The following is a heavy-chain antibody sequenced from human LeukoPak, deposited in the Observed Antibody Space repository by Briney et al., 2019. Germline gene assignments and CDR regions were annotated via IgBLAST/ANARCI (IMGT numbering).Heavy chain of an antibody. Sequence: GGSLRLSCAASGFNFGNCAMSWVRQAPGKGLEWVARVKSKSAGETTDYAAPVKGRFTISRDDSKNTLYLQMNSLKTEDTAVYYCTLIQGWGSGSYYRDFWGQGTLVTVSS. D-gene: IGHD3-10*01. CDR3: TLIQGWGSGSYYRDF. CDR2: VKSKSAGETT. J-gene: IGHJ4*02. CDR1: GFNFGNCA. V-gene: IGHV3-15*01.